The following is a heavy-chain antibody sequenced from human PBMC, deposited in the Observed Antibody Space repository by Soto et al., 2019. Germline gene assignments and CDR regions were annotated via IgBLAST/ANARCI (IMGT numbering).Heavy chain of an antibody. CDR2: IYHSGST. CDR1: GFSISSSHW. D-gene: IGHD3-22*01. CDR3: ARRRITMIVVVFDAFDI. J-gene: IGHJ3*02. Sequence: SETLSLTCAFSGFSISSSHWWSWVRQPPGKGLEWVGEIYHSGSTNYNPSLKSRVTISVDKSKNQFSLKLSSVTAADTAVYYCARRRITMIVVVFDAFDIWGQGTMVTVSS. V-gene: IGHV4-4*02.